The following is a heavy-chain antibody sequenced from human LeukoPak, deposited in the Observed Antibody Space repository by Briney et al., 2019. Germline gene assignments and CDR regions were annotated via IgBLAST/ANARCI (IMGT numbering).Heavy chain of an antibody. V-gene: IGHV1-8*01. J-gene: IGHJ3*02. D-gene: IGHD2-21*02. CDR2: MSPNSDNR. Sequence: ASVKVSCKASGYTFTSYDINWMRQATGQGLEWMGWMSPNSDNRGYEQNFQGRVTMTMDTSISTAYMELSSLRSEDTAVYYCAAIMVVTAGVAFNIWGQGTMVAVSS. CDR3: AAIMVVTAGVAFNI. CDR1: GYTFTSYD.